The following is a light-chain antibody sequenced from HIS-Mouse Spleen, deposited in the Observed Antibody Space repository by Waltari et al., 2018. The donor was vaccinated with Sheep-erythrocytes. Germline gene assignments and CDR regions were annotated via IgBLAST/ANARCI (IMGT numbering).Light chain of an antibody. CDR3: CSYAGSYTLV. V-gene: IGLV2-11*01. J-gene: IGLJ2*01. CDR2: DVS. CDR1: SSDVGGYNY. Sequence: QSALTQPRSVSGSPGQSVTISCTGTSSDVGGYNYVSWYQQHPGKAPKLMIYDVSKRPSGVPDRCSGSKSGNTASLTISGLQAEDEADYYCCSYAGSYTLVFGGGTK.